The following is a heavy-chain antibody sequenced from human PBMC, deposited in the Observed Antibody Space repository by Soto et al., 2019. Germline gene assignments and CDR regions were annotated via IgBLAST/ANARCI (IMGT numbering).Heavy chain of an antibody. CDR1: GGTFSSYA. D-gene: IGHD6-19*01. Sequence: QVQLVQSGAEVKKPGSSVKVSCKASGGTFSSYAISWVRQAPGQGLEWMGGIIPIFGTANYAQKFQGRVTITADESTSTAYMELSSLRSEDTAVYYCAGKGTGGQWLVRSYYFDYWGQGTLVTVSS. V-gene: IGHV1-69*01. CDR3: AGKGTGGQWLVRSYYFDY. CDR2: IIPIFGTA. J-gene: IGHJ4*02.